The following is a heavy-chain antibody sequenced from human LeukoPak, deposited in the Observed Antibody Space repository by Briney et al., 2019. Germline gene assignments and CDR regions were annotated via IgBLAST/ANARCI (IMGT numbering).Heavy chain of an antibody. D-gene: IGHD3-9*01. CDR1: GGSINNYF. J-gene: IGHJ3*02. Sequence: SETLSLTCTVSGGSINNYFWSWIRQPPGKGLEWIGYIYYSGNTKYNPSLKSRVTISVDTSKNQFSLKLSSVTAADTAVYYCARGAYFDWLLTDAFNIWGQGTMVTVSS. CDR3: ARGAYFDWLLTDAFNI. CDR2: IYYSGNT. V-gene: IGHV4-59*01.